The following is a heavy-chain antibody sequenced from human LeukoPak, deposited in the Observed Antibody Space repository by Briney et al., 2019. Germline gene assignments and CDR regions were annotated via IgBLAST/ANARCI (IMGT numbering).Heavy chain of an antibody. Sequence: ASVKVSCKASGYTFTSYDINWVRQATGQGLEWMGWMNPNSGNTGYAQKFQGRVTMTRNTSISTAYMELSSLRSEDTAVYYCARAPTVDDTAMVPFDYWGQGTLVTVSS. CDR3: ARAPTVDDTAMVPFDY. CDR1: GYTFTSYD. D-gene: IGHD5-18*01. CDR2: MNPNSGNT. V-gene: IGHV1-8*01. J-gene: IGHJ4*02.